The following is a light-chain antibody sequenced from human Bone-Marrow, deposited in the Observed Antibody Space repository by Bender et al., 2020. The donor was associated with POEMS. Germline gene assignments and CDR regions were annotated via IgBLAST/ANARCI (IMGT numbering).Light chain of an antibody. CDR2: TNN. CDR3: VAWDASLNGWV. CDR1: NFNIGRHY. V-gene: IGLV1-47*02. J-gene: IGLJ3*02. Sequence: QSVLTQPPSASGTPGQRVTISCSGSNFNIGRHYVYWYQQLPGTAPRLLIYTNNERPSGVPDRFSGSKSGTSASLAITGLQSDDEAIYFCVAWDASLNGWVFGGGTKLTVL.